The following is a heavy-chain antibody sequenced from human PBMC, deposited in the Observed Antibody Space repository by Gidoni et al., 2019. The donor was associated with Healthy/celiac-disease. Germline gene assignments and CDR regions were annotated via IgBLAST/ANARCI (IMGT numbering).Heavy chain of an antibody. Sequence: QITLKESGPTLVTPTQTLTLTCTFSGFSLSPSGVCVGCIRQPPGKALEWLALIYWNDDRHYSPSLKSRLTITKDTSKDQVVRTMTNMDPVDTATYYCAHSTYYYDRSGTYWYFDLWGRGTLVTVSS. J-gene: IGHJ2*01. CDR1: GFSLSPSGVC. V-gene: IGHV2-5*01. CDR2: IYWNDDR. CDR3: AHSTYYYDRSGTYWYFDL. D-gene: IGHD3-22*01.